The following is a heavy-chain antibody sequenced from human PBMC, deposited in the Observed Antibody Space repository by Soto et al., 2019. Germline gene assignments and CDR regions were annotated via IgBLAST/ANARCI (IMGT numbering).Heavy chain of an antibody. J-gene: IGHJ6*02. Sequence: SETLSLTCTVSGGSISSYYWSWIRQPPGKGLEWIGYIYYSGSTNYNPSLKSRVTISVDTSKNQFSLKLSSVTAADTAVYYCAGTIGDRYYYYGMDVWGQGTTVTVSS. D-gene: IGHD3-3*01. CDR1: GGSISSYY. CDR3: AGTIGDRYYYYGMDV. V-gene: IGHV4-59*01. CDR2: IYYSGST.